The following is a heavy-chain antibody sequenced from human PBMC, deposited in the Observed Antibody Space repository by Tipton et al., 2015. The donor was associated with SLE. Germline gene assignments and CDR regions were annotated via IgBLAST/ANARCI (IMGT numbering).Heavy chain of an antibody. Sequence: TLSLTCTVSGGSISSGSYYWSWIRQPAGKGLEWIGRIYTSGSTNYNPSLKSRVTISVDTSKNQFSLKLSSVTAADTAVYYCARGRSSPRYDSSGRGAFDIWGQGTMVTVSS. J-gene: IGHJ3*02. CDR1: GGSISSGSYY. D-gene: IGHD3-22*01. V-gene: IGHV4-61*02. CDR2: IYTSGST. CDR3: ARGRSSPRYDSSGRGAFDI.